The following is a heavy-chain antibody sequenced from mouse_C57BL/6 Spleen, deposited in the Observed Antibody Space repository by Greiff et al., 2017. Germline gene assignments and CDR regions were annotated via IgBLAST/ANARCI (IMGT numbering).Heavy chain of an antibody. CDR3: ARWTDSSGYVFDY. Sequence: VKLVESGAELARPGASVKLSCKASGYTFTSYGISWVKQRTGQGLEWIGEIYPRSGNTYYNEKFKGKATLTADKSSSTAYMELRSLTSEDSAVYFCARWTDSSGYVFDYWGQGTTLTVSS. CDR1: GYTFTSYG. CDR2: IYPRSGNT. V-gene: IGHV1-81*01. D-gene: IGHD3-2*02. J-gene: IGHJ2*01.